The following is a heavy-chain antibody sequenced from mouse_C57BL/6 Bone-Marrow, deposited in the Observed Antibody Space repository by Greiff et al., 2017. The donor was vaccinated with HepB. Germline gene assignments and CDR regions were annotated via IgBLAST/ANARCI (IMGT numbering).Heavy chain of an antibody. Sequence: EVQGVESGEGLVKPGGSLKLSCAASGFTFSSYAMSWVRQTPEKRLEWVAYISSGGDYIYYADTVKGRFTISRDNARNTLYLQMSSLKSEATAMYYCTRARYYYGSSPFAYWGQGTLVTVSA. V-gene: IGHV5-9-1*02. CDR2: ISSGGDYI. J-gene: IGHJ3*01. CDR1: GFTFSSYA. D-gene: IGHD1-1*01. CDR3: TRARYYYGSSPFAY.